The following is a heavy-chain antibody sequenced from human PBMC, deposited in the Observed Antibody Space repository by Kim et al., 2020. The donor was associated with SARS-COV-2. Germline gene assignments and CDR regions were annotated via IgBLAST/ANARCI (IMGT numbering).Heavy chain of an antibody. CDR3: AREKRWKVATIDY. Sequence: SETLSLTCTVSGGSISSGGYYWSWIRQHQGKGLEWIGYIYYSGSTYYNPSLKSRVTISVDTSKNQFSLKLSSVTAADTAVYYCAREKRWKVATIDYWGQGTLVTVSS. CDR2: IYYSGST. J-gene: IGHJ4*02. CDR1: GGSISSGGYY. V-gene: IGHV4-31*03. D-gene: IGHD5-12*01.